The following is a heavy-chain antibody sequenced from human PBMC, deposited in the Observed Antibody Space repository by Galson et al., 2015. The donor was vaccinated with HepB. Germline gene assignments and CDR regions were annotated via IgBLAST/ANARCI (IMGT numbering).Heavy chain of an antibody. Sequence: SLRLSCAASGFTFSSYAMHWVRQAPGKGLEWVAVISYDGSNKYYADSVKGRFTISRDNSKNTLYLQMNSLRAEDTAVYYCARGVDYYDSTKLRYFDLWGRGTLVTVSS. CDR3: ARGVDYYDSTKLRYFDL. CDR2: ISYDGSNK. V-gene: IGHV3-30-3*01. CDR1: GFTFSSYA. D-gene: IGHD3-22*01. J-gene: IGHJ2*01.